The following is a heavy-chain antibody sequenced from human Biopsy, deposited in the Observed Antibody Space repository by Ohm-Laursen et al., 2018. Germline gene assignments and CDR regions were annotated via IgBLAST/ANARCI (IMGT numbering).Heavy chain of an antibody. CDR2: IYYSGST. CDR1: GYSMSTYY. Sequence: SDTLSLTCSVSGYSMSTYYWSWIRQPPGKGLEWIGYIYYSGSTNYNPSLKSRVTISVDTSKSQFSLTLTSVTAADTAVYYCVRLNRRGNIIFFDYWGRGTLVTVSS. V-gene: IGHV4-59*08. D-gene: IGHD3/OR15-3a*01. CDR3: VRLNRRGNIIFFDY. J-gene: IGHJ4*02.